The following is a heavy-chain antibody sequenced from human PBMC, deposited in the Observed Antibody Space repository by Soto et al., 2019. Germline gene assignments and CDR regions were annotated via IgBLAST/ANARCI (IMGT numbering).Heavy chain of an antibody. CDR1: GYTFISYG. CDR2: ISTDNGNT. V-gene: IGHV1-18*01. Sequence: ASVKVSCKASGYTFISYGISWARQAPGQGLEWMGWISTDNGNTNCAQKLQGRVTLTTDTSTSTAYMELRSLRSDDTAVYYCARDLGSGSYKRLDSWGQGTQVTVSS. CDR3: ARDLGSGSYKRLDS. J-gene: IGHJ4*02. D-gene: IGHD1-26*01.